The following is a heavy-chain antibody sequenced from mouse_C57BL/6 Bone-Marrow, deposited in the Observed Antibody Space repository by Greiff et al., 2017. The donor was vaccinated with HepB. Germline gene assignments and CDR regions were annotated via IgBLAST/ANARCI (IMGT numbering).Heavy chain of an antibody. CDR2: IDPSDSET. CDR1: GYTFTSYW. CDR3: ARVPLYYYGSSGFAY. J-gene: IGHJ3*01. D-gene: IGHD1-1*01. Sequence: VQLQQPGAELVRPGSSVKLSCKASGYTFTSYWMHWVKQRPIQGLEWIGNIDPSDSETHYNQKFKDKATLTVDKSSSTAYMQLSSLTSEDSAVYYCARVPLYYYGSSGFAYWGQGTLVTVSA. V-gene: IGHV1-52*01.